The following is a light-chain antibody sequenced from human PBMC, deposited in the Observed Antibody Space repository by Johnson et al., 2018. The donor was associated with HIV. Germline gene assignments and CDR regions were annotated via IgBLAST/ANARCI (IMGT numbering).Light chain of an antibody. Sequence: VLTQSPSVSAAPGQKVTISCSGSSSNIGRNYVSWYQQLPGTAPKLLIFDNNKRPSGIPDRFSASKSGTSATLGITGLQTGDEADYYCGTWDSSLSAYVFGTGTKVTVL. V-gene: IGLV1-51*01. CDR2: DNN. CDR3: GTWDSSLSAYV. CDR1: SSNIGRNY. J-gene: IGLJ1*01.